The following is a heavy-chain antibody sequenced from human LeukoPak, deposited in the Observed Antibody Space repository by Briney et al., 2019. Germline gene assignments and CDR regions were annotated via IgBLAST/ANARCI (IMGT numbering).Heavy chain of an antibody. Sequence: ASVKVSCKASGYTFTGYYMHWVRQAPGQGLEWMGWINPNSGGTNYAQKFQGRVTITRNTSISTAYMELSSLRSEDTAVYYCASGLSGGSSSGAFDIWGQGTMVTVSS. CDR2: INPNSGGT. D-gene: IGHD2-15*01. CDR3: ASGLSGGSSSGAFDI. J-gene: IGHJ3*02. V-gene: IGHV1-2*02. CDR1: GYTFTGYY.